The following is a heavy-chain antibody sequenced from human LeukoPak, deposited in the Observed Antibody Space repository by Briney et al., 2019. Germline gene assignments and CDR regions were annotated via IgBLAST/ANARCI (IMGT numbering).Heavy chain of an antibody. D-gene: IGHD5-24*01. Sequence: GGSLRLSCAASGFAFSDYYMSWIRQDPGKGLEWVSYISSSGSTIYYADSVKGRFTISRDNAKNSLYLQMNSLRAEDTAVYYCAAGRDGYNQAYYYYYGMDVWGQGTTVTVSS. V-gene: IGHV3-11*01. CDR1: GFAFSDYY. CDR3: AAGRDGYNQAYYYYYGMDV. CDR2: ISSSGSTI. J-gene: IGHJ6*02.